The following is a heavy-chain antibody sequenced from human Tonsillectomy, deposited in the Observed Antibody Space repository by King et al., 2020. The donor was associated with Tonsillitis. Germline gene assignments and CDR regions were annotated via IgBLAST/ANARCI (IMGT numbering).Heavy chain of an antibody. CDR1: GYTFTSYW. CDR3: ARHGDSSGYYL. D-gene: IGHD3-22*01. CDR2: IYPGDSDT. V-gene: IGHV5-51*01. J-gene: IGHJ1*01. Sequence: VQLVESGAEVKKPGESLKIFCKGSGYTFTSYWIAWVRQMPGKGLEWMGIIYPGDSDTRYSPSFQGQVSIPADKSISTAYLQWSSLKASDTAMYYCARHGDSSGYYLWGQGTLVTVSS.